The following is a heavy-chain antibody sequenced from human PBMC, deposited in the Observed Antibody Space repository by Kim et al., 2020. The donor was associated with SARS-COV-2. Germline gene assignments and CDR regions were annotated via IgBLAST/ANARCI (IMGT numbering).Heavy chain of an antibody. Sequence: SKSYATGYAASVKDSFTISRDDSKNTAYLQMNSLKTEDTAVYYCVSFASGYWGQGTVVTVSS. J-gene: IGHJ4*02. CDR3: VSFASGY. V-gene: IGHV3-73*01. CDR2: SKSYAT.